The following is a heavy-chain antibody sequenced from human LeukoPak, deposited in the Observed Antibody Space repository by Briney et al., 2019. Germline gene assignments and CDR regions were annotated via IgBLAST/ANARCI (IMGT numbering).Heavy chain of an antibody. CDR3: ATDVGTSGWYTFDY. CDR2: TYYRSKWYD. V-gene: IGHV6-1*01. Sequence: SQTLSLTCAISGDSVSSKNGAWNWIRQSPSRGLEWLGRTYYRSKWYDDYAESLKGRITISPDTPKNQFSLQLNSVTPEDTAVYYCATDVGTSGWYTFDYWGQGTLVTVSS. CDR1: GDSVSSKNGA. J-gene: IGHJ4*02. D-gene: IGHD6-19*01.